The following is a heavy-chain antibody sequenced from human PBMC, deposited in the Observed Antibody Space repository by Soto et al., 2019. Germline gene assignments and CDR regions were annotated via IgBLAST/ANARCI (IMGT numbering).Heavy chain of an antibody. J-gene: IGHJ4*02. Sequence: QVQLVQSGAEVKKPGASVKVSCKASGYTFTSYAMHWVRQAPGQRLEWMGWINAGNGNTKYSQKFQGRVTITRDTSASTAYMELSSLRSEDTAVYYCARDEGILWFGEFYSWGPGTLVTVSS. CDR1: GYTFTSYA. CDR2: INAGNGNT. CDR3: ARDEGILWFGEFYS. V-gene: IGHV1-3*01. D-gene: IGHD3-10*01.